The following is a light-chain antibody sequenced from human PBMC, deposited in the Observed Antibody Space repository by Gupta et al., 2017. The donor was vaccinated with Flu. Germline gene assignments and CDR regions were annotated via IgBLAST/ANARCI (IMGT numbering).Light chain of an antibody. CDR2: LNSDGSH. V-gene: IGLV4-69*01. J-gene: IGLJ3*02. CDR3: QTWGTGPLV. Sequence: KRTCTRSSGNSSYANEWPQQQPAKGPPYLMRLNSDGSHSTGDVSPDRSSCSSSGADRDLTISRPESEDEDDYYCQTWGTGPLVFGGGTKLTVL. CDR1: SGNSSYA.